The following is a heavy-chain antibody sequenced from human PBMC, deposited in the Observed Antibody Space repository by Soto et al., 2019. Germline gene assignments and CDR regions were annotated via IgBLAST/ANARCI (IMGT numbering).Heavy chain of an antibody. Sequence: LSLTCAVYGGSFSGYYWSWIRQPPGKGLEWIGEINHSGSTNYNPSPKSRVTISVDTSKNQFSLKLSSVTAADTAVYYCARVGAEYSSSGDPNYGMDVWGQGTTVTVSS. CDR2: INHSGST. J-gene: IGHJ6*02. CDR3: ARVGAEYSSSGDPNYGMDV. CDR1: GGSFSGYY. V-gene: IGHV4-34*01. D-gene: IGHD6-6*01.